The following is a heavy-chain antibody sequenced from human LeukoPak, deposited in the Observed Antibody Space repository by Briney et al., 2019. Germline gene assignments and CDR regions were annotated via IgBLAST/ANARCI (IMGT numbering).Heavy chain of an antibody. J-gene: IGHJ3*02. D-gene: IGHD3-16*02. CDR2: IIPILGIA. Sequence: SVKGSCKASGGTFSSYAISWVRQAPGQGLEWMGRIIPILGIANYAQKFQGRVTITADKSTSTAYMELSSLRSEDTAVYYCARDASTYDYVWGSYPSFGAFDIWGQGTMVTVSS. CDR1: GGTFSSYA. CDR3: ARDASTYDYVWGSYPSFGAFDI. V-gene: IGHV1-69*04.